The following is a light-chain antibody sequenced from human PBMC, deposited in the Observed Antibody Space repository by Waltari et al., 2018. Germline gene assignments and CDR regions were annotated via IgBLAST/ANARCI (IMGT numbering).Light chain of an antibody. CDR3: QSYDSSLSGFVV. J-gene: IGLJ2*01. CDR2: GNR. CDR1: SSNIGAGYA. V-gene: IGLV1-40*01. Sequence: QSVLTQPPSVSGAPGQWVTIPCTGSSSNIGAGYAVHWYQQLPGTAPKLLILGNRNRPSGVPDRFSGSKAGTSASLAITGLQAEDEADYYCQSYDSSLSGFVVFGGGTKLTVL.